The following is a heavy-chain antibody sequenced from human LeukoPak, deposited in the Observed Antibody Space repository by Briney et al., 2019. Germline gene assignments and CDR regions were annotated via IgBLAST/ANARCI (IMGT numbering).Heavy chain of an antibody. CDR3: ATPTTDRDGYPIFDY. CDR1: GYTLTELS. CDR2: FDPEDGET. V-gene: IGHV1-24*01. J-gene: IGHJ4*02. D-gene: IGHD5-24*01. Sequence: ASVKVSCKVSGYTLTELSMHWVRQAPGKGLEWMGGFDPEDGETIYAQKFQGRVTMTEDTSTDTAYMELSSLRSEDTAVYYCATPTTDRDGYPIFDYWGQGTLVTVSS.